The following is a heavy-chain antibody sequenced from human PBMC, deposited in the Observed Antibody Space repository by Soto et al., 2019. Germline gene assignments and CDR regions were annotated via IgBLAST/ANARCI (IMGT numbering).Heavy chain of an antibody. Sequence: ASVKVSCKASGYTFTSYGISWVRQAPGQGLEWMGWISAYNGNTNYAQKLQGRVTMTTDTSTSTAYMELSSLRSEDTAVYYCARDERAFLGAGAGRHYFDYCGQRSLVPVS. CDR3: ARDERAFLGAGAGRHYFDY. CDR1: GYTFTSYG. D-gene: IGHD1-26*01. V-gene: IGHV1-18*01. J-gene: IGHJ4*02. CDR2: ISAYNGNT.